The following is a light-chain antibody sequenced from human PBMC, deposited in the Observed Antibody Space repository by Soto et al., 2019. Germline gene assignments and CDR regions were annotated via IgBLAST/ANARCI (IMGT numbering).Light chain of an antibody. J-gene: IGKJ1*01. CDR1: QSVNSNY. CDR3: QQYDSTPPS. CDR2: GAS. Sequence: PGDRATLSCRASQSVNSNYLAWYQRKPGQAPRLLIYGASNRATDIPYRFSASGSGTNFTLTITRLEAEDFEVYYCQQYDSTPPSFGQGTKMEVK. V-gene: IGKV3-20*01.